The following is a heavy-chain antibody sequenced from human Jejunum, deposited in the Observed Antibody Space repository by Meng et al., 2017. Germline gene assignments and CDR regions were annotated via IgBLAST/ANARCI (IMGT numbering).Heavy chain of an antibody. CDR3: ARDFEALNGV. D-gene: IGHD2-8*01. Sequence: QVQLQDAGPGLGKPWGTLSLTCAVSGNSISSSYWWRWVRQSPGKGLEWIGEIYHSGTTNYNPSLKSRVTLSVDKSKNQFSLNLSSVTAADTAVYFCARDFEALNGVWGQGTLVTVSS. V-gene: IGHV4-4*02. J-gene: IGHJ1*01. CDR2: IYHSGTT. CDR1: GNSISSSYW.